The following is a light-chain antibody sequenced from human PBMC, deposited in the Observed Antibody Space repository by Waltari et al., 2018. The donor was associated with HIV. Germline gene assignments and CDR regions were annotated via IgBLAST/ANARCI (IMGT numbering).Light chain of an antibody. V-gene: IGKV3-20*01. CDR3: QQYGSSPRT. Sequence: EIVLTQSPGTLSLSPGERATLPFRASQSVSSSYLAWYQQKPGQAPRLLIYGASSRATGIPDRCSGSGSGTDFTLTISRLEPEDFAVYYCQQYGSSPRTFGQGTKVEIK. CDR1: QSVSSSY. J-gene: IGKJ1*01. CDR2: GAS.